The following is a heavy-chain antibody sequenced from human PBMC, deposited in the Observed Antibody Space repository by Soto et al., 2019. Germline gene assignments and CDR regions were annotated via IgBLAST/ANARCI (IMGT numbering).Heavy chain of an antibody. CDR3: ARVNYGDYYYGMDV. CDR1: GGSINYSY. V-gene: IGHV4-59*01. CDR2: ISYTGSA. Sequence: QVQLQESGPGLVKPSETLSLTCTVSGGSINYSYWTWIRQPPGKGLEWIGYISYTGSAKYNASLQSRLAISVDTSKNQFSLKVRSVTAADTALYYCARVNYGDYYYGMDVWGQGTTVTVSS. D-gene: IGHD4-17*01. J-gene: IGHJ6*02.